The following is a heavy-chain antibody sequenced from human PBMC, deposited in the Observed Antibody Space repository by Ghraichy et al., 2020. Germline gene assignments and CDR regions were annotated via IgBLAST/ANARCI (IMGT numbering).Heavy chain of an antibody. CDR3: ARHENRKQWLVRVFDY. CDR1: GGSISSSSYY. V-gene: IGHV4-39*01. J-gene: IGHJ4*02. Sequence: SETLSLTCTVSGGSISSSSYYWGWIRQPPGKGLEWIGSIYYSGSTYYNPSLKSRVTISVDTSKNQFSLKLSSVTAADTAVYYCARHENRKQWLVRVFDYWGQGTLVTVSS. CDR2: IYYSGST. D-gene: IGHD6-19*01.